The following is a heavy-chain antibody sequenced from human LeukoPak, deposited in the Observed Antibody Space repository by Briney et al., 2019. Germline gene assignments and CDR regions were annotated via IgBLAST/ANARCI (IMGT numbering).Heavy chain of an antibody. CDR1: GYIFANYW. CDR2: IYPGDSQP. Sequence: GASMKTSSKGSGYIFANYWIGWVRQIPRKGLEWMGIIYPGDSQPRYSPSFQGQVTISADKFISTAYLQWSSLKASDTAIYYCARSSVNWFDPWGQGTLVTVSS. D-gene: IGHD3-3*01. V-gene: IGHV5-51*01. CDR3: ARSSVNWFDP. J-gene: IGHJ5*02.